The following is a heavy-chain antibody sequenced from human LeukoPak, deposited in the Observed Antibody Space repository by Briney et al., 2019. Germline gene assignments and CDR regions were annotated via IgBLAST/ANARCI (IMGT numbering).Heavy chain of an antibody. D-gene: IGHD3-3*01. CDR3: ARDGFDFWSGYPTTVDY. V-gene: IGHV3-48*01. Sequence: PGGSLRLSCVASGFTFSSYSMDSVRQSPGKGLEWVSYISSSNNTIYYADSVKGRFTISRDNANNSLYLQMNSLRAEDTAVYYCARDGFDFWSGYPTTVDYWGQGTLVTVSS. CDR1: GFTFSSYS. CDR2: ISSSNNTI. J-gene: IGHJ4*02.